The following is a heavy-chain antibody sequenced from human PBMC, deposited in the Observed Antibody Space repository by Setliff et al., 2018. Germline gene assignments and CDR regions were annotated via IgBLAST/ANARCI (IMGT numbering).Heavy chain of an antibody. D-gene: IGHD3-10*01. J-gene: IGHJ4*02. CDR3: TRWEVTMVRKRVASGFDY. V-gene: IGHV1-18*01. CDR1: GYTFTNYG. CDR2: ISADNGNT. Sequence: ASVKVSCKASGYTFTNYGITWVRQAPGQGLEWMGWISADNGNTNYAQKLQGRVTVTTDTSTSTAYMELRSLRSDDTAVYYCTRWEVTMVRKRVASGFDYWGQGTPVTVSS.